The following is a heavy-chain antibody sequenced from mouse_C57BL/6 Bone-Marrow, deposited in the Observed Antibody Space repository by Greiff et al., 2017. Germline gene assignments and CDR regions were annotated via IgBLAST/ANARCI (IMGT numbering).Heavy chain of an antibody. Sequence: QVQLTESGPGLVAPSQSLYITCTVSGFSLTSYAISWVRQPPGKGLEWLGVIWTGGGTNYNSALKSGLSISKDNSKSQVFLKMNMLKTEDTARYDCARKPVRGHYFDYWGQGTTLTVSS. CDR1: GFSLTSYA. D-gene: IGHD3-1*01. J-gene: IGHJ2*01. CDR2: IWTGGGT. CDR3: ARKPVRGHYFDY. V-gene: IGHV2-9-1*01.